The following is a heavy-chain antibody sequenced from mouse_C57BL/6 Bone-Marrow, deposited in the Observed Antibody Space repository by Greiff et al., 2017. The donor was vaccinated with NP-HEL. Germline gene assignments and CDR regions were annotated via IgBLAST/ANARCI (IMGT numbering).Heavy chain of an antibody. CDR3: AREGGGYLYDGYFYAMDY. V-gene: IGHV1-55*01. CDR1: GYTFTSYW. Sequence: VQLQQPGAELVKPGASVKMSCKASGYTFTSYWITWVKQRPGQGLEWIGDIYPGSGSTNYNEKFKSKATLTVDTSSSTAYMQLRSLTSEDSAVYYCAREGGGYLYDGYFYAMDYWGQGTSVTVSS. D-gene: IGHD2-3*01. CDR2: IYPGSGST. J-gene: IGHJ4*01.